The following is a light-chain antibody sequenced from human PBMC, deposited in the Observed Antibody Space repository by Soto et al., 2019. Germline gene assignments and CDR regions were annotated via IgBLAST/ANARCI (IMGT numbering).Light chain of an antibody. Sequence: QSALTQPASVSGSPGQSITISCNATSSEVGGYDYVSWYQQYPGKAPKLMIYEVSYRPSGVSNRFSGSKSGNSASLTISGLQAEDEADYFCSSYTTSNTWVFGGGTQLTVL. J-gene: IGLJ3*02. CDR1: SSEVGGYDY. V-gene: IGLV2-14*01. CDR3: SSYTTSNTWV. CDR2: EVS.